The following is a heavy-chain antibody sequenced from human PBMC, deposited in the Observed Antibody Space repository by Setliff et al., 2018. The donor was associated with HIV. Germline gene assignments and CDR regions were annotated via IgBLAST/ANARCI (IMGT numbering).Heavy chain of an antibody. CDR1: GGTFNSYA. CDR3: AREDYGDYQTLSGTEATD. J-gene: IGHJ4*02. D-gene: IGHD4-17*01. CDR2: IIPILGIA. V-gene: IGHV1-69*10. Sequence: SVKVSCKASGGTFNSYAISWVRQAPGQGLEWMGGIIPILGIANYAQKFQGRVTITTDESTSTAYMELSSLRSEDTAVYYCAREDYGDYQTLSGTEATDWGQGTLVTVSS.